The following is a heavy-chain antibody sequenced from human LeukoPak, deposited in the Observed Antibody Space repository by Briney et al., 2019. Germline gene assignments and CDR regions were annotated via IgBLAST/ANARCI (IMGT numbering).Heavy chain of an antibody. Sequence: PGGSLRLSCAASGFTFDDYAMHWVRQAPGKGLEWVSGISWNSGSIGYADSVKGRFTISRDNAKNSLYLQMNSLRAEDMALYYCAKDSSSGYYRGGFDYWGQGTLVTVSS. V-gene: IGHV3-9*03. CDR2: ISWNSGSI. CDR3: AKDSSSGYYRGGFDY. J-gene: IGHJ4*02. D-gene: IGHD3-22*01. CDR1: GFTFDDYA.